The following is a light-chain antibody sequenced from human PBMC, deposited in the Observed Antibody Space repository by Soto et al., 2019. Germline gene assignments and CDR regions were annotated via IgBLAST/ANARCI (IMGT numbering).Light chain of an antibody. J-gene: IGLJ2*01. Sequence: QSALTQPPSASGSPGQSVTISCTGTSSDVGGSNYVSWYQQHPGKAPKLMIYEVSKRPSGVPDRFSGSKSDNTASLTVSGLQAEDEAAYYCSSYAGSNNVVFGGGTKLTVL. CDR3: SSYAGSNNVV. CDR1: SSDVGGSNY. CDR2: EVS. V-gene: IGLV2-8*01.